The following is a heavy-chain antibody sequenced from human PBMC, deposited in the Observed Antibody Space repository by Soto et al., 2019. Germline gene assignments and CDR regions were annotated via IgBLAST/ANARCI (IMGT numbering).Heavy chain of an antibody. CDR3: AKDEVAANVRADAFDI. CDR2: IGGGGEYT. CDR1: GFTSGKYA. Sequence: EVQLLESGGGLVQPGGSLTLTCIVSGFTSGKYAMSWVRQAPGKGLEWVSEIGGGGEYTNYADSVRGRFTMSRDNSKNTMYLHMSSLKVEDTAVYYCAKDEVAANVRADAFDIWGQGTVVTVSS. V-gene: IGHV3-23*01. D-gene: IGHD2-15*01. J-gene: IGHJ3*02.